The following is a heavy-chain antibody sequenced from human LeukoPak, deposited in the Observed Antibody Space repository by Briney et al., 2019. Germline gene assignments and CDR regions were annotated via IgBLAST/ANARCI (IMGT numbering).Heavy chain of an antibody. CDR1: GFNFGDYA. D-gene: IGHD4-17*01. CDR3: TRDIMRSGDYVYYYYMDV. Sequence: GGSLRLSCTASGFNFGDYAMSWVRQAPGKELEWVGFSRSQAYGGTTEYAASVKGRFTISRDDSKSIAYLQMNSLKTEDTAVYFCTRDIMRSGDYVYYYYMDVWGKGTTVTVSS. V-gene: IGHV3-49*04. J-gene: IGHJ6*03. CDR2: SRSQAYGGTT.